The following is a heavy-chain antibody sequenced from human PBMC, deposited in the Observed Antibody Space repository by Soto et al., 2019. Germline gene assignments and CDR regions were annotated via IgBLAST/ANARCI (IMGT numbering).Heavy chain of an antibody. J-gene: IGHJ4*02. Sequence: SVKGRFTISRDNVKNSLYLQMNSLRADDTAVYYCARDREGDGYNFDYWGQGTLVTVSS. D-gene: IGHD6-25*01. V-gene: IGHV3-48*01. CDR3: ARDREGDGYNFDY.